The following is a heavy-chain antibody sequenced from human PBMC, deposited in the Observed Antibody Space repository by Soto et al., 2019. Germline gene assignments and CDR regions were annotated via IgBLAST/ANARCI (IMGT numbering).Heavy chain of an antibody. CDR1: GYSFTSYW. CDR2: IYPGDSDT. J-gene: IGHJ6*02. CDR3: ARRTVADYHYYGMDV. Sequence: GESLKISCXGSGYSFTSYWIGWVRQMPGKGLEWMGIIYPGDSDTRYSPSFQGQVTISADKSISTAYLQWSSLKASDTAMYYCARRTVADYHYYGMDVWGQGTTVTVSS. V-gene: IGHV5-51*01. D-gene: IGHD6-19*01.